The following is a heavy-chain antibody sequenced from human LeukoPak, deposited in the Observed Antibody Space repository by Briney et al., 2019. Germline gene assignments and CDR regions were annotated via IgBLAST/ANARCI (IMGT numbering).Heavy chain of an antibody. Sequence: ASVNVSCKASGYTFTSFDIKWVRQATGQGLEWMGWMNPNSGNTGFAQKFQGRVTVTRNTSISTASMELSSLTSEDTAVYYCARPPSSGGYYYYYGLDVWGQGTTVTVSS. CDR3: ARPPSSGGYYYYYGLDV. CDR1: GYTFTSFD. J-gene: IGHJ6*02. D-gene: IGHD6-25*01. V-gene: IGHV1-8*01. CDR2: MNPNSGNT.